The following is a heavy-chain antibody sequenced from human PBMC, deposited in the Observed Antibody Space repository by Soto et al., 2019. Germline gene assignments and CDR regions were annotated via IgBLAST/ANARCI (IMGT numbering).Heavy chain of an antibody. CDR2: ISASGGTT. CDR1: GFTFISYA. V-gene: IGHV3-23*01. J-gene: IGHJ4*03. CDR3: ARSPGPYSSSSKRYCDY. Sequence: GGSLRLSCAASGFTFISYALTWVRQAPGKGLEWVSGISASGGTTCYADSVKGRFTISRENSKNTLYLQMNSLRDDDTAVYFCARSPGPYSSSSKRYCDYWGQGTLVTVSS. D-gene: IGHD6-6*01.